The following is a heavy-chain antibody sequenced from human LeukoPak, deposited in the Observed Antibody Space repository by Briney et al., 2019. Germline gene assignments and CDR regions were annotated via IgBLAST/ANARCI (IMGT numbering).Heavy chain of an antibody. CDR2: LNPNSGAT. Sequence: ASVKVSFKASGYTFIGYYIHWVRLAPGQGLEWMGWLNPNSGATNYAQKFQGRVTMTRDTSIRTACMEVSTPRSDDAAVYYCAKDGGAHMTDYWGQGTLVTISS. CDR3: AKDGGAHMTDY. D-gene: IGHD1-26*01. CDR1: GYTFIGYY. J-gene: IGHJ4*02. V-gene: IGHV1-2*02.